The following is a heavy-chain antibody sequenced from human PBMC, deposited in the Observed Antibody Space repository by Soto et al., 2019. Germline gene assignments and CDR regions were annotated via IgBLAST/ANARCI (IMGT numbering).Heavy chain of an antibody. J-gene: IGHJ4*02. CDR1: GNTLSGLP. Sequence: ASVKVSCKVSGNTLSGLPMHGVRQAPGKGLEWMVSLDYEEGERNFAHRFQGRVTVTEDTSTDTAYMDLSSLKSEDTAVYYCAAGVTTFDYWGQGTLVTVYS. CDR2: LDYEEGER. CDR3: AAGVTTFDY. D-gene: IGHD4-17*01. V-gene: IGHV1-24*01.